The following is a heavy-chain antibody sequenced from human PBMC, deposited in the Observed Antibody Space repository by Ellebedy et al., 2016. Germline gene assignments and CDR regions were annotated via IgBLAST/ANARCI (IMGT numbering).Heavy chain of an antibody. CDR2: ISGSGGST. Sequence: GGSLRLXXAASGFTSSSYAMTWVRQAPGKGLEWVSAISGSGGSTYYADSVKGRFTISRDNAKNSLYLQMNSLRAEDTAVYYCAREAPRFGIWGQGTMVTVSS. CDR1: GFTSSSYA. J-gene: IGHJ3*02. D-gene: IGHD3-16*01. V-gene: IGHV3-23*01. CDR3: AREAPRFGI.